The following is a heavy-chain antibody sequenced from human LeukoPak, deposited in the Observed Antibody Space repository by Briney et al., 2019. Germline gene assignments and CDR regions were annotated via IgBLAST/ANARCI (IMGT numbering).Heavy chain of an antibody. CDR3: AKLVSYSYGFYYFDY. CDR2: ISGSGGST. CDR1: GFTFSSYA. J-gene: IGHJ4*02. Sequence: GGSLRLSCAASGFTFSSYAMGWVRQAPGKGLEWVSAISGSGGSTYYADSVKGRFTISRDNSKNTLYLQMNSLRAEDTAVYYCAKLVSYSYGFYYFDYWGQGTLVTVSS. V-gene: IGHV3-23*01. D-gene: IGHD5-18*01.